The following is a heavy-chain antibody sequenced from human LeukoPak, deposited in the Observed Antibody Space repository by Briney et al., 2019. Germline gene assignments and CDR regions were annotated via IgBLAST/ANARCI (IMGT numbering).Heavy chain of an antibody. V-gene: IGHV3-13*01. CDR2: IGTAGDT. J-gene: IGHJ4*02. CDR3: AKRVEYSSSSGGYFDY. D-gene: IGHD6-6*01. Sequence: GGSLRPSCAASGFTFSSYDVHWVRQATGKGLEWVSAIGTAGDTYYPGSVKGRFTISRENAKNSLYLQMNSLRAEDTAVYYCAKRVEYSSSSGGYFDYWGQGTLVTVSS. CDR1: GFTFSSYD.